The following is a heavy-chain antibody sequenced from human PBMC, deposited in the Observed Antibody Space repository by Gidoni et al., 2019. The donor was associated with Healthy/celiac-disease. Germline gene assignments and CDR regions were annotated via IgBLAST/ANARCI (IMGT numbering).Heavy chain of an antibody. CDR1: GYTFTSYS. J-gene: IGHJ6*02. CDR3: ARDSNEYSSSSRYYGMDV. Sequence: QVQLVQSGAEVKKPGASVTVSCKASGYTFTSYSMHWVRQAPGQGLEWMGIINPSGGSTSYAQKFQGRVTMTRDTSTSTVYMELSSLRSEDTAVYYCARDSNEYSSSSRYYGMDVWGQGTTVTVSS. D-gene: IGHD6-6*01. CDR2: INPSGGST. V-gene: IGHV1-46*01.